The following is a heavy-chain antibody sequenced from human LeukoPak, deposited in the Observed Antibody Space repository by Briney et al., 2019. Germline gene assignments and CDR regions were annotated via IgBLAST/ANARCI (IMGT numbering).Heavy chain of an antibody. J-gene: IGHJ4*02. CDR2: ISYDGSNK. D-gene: IGHD3-22*01. V-gene: IGHV3-30-3*01. CDR3: ARSNQGYYPDY. CDR1: GFTFSSYA. Sequence: GGSLRLSCAASGFTFSSYAMHWVRQAPGKGLEWVAVISYDGSNKYYADSVKGRFTISRDNSKNTLYLQMNSLRAEDTAVYYCARSNQGYYPDYWGQGTLVTVSS.